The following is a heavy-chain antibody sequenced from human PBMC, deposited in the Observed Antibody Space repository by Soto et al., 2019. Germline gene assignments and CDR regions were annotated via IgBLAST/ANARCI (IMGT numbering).Heavy chain of an antibody. D-gene: IGHD3-22*01. J-gene: IGHJ4*02. Sequence: GGSLRPSCAPSGITFSSNAMSWVRQAPGKGLEWVSAISGSGGSTYYADSVKGRFTISRDNSKNTLYLQMNSLRAEDTAVYYCAKGPYYDSSGYYPFDYWGQGTLVTVSS. V-gene: IGHV3-23*01. CDR3: AKGPYYDSSGYYPFDY. CDR2: ISGSGGST. CDR1: GITFSSNA.